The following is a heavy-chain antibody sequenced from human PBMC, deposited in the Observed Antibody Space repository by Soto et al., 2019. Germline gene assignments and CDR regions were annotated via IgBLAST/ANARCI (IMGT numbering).Heavy chain of an antibody. Sequence: PGGSLRLSCAASGFTFSNYEMHWVRQAPGKGLEYVSGISNNGAHTDYAKSVKGRFTISRDNSENTLYLQMGSLRSEDTAVYYCASTPVHPESDYYYYYMDVWGKGTTVTVSS. CDR3: ASTPVHPESDYYYYYMDV. CDR2: ISNNGAHT. J-gene: IGHJ6*03. CDR1: GFTFSNYE. V-gene: IGHV3-64*01.